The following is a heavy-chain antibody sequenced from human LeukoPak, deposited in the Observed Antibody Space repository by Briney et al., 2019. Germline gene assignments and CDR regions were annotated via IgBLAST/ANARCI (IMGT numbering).Heavy chain of an antibody. Sequence: GGSLRLSYAASGFTFSSYSMNWVRQAPGKGLEWVSSISSSSSYIYYADSVKGRFTISRDNAKNSLYLQMNSLRAEDTAVYYCARGSEVTGFDYWGQGTLVTVSS. CDR1: GFTFSSYS. D-gene: IGHD3-3*01. J-gene: IGHJ4*02. V-gene: IGHV3-21*01. CDR3: ARGSEVTGFDY. CDR2: ISSSSSYI.